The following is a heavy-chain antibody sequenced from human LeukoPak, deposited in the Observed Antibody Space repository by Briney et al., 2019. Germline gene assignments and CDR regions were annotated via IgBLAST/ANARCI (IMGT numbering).Heavy chain of an antibody. Sequence: GRSLRLSCAASGFTFSAYGIHWVRQAPGKGLEWVALMSYDGSDKFYADSVKGRFTISRDNSKSTLYLQMNSLKAEDTAVYYCARGGVTTMTLRDLWLDYWGQGTLVTVSS. J-gene: IGHJ4*02. CDR2: MSYDGSDK. CDR3: ARGGVTTMTLRDLWLDY. CDR1: GFTFSAYG. V-gene: IGHV3-30*19. D-gene: IGHD4-17*01.